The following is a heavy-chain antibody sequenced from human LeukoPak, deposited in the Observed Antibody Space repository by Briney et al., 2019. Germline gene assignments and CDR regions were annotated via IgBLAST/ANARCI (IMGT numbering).Heavy chain of an antibody. V-gene: IGHV4-61*01. CDR1: GGSVSSGSYY. D-gene: IGHD6-19*01. CDR3: ARDSSIPGAVAGP. Sequence: PSETLSLTCNVSGGSVSSGSYYWSWIRQPPGKGLEWIGYIYYSGSTNYNPSLKSRVTISVDTSKNQFSLKLSSVTAADTAVYYCARDSSIPGAVAGPWGQGTLVTVSS. J-gene: IGHJ5*02. CDR2: IYYSGST.